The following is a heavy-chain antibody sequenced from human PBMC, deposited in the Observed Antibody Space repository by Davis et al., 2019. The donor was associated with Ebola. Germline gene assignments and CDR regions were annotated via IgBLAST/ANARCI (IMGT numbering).Heavy chain of an antibody. CDR3: VRWYYGMDV. CDR1: GYTFTGYD. Sequence: ASVKVSCKASGYTFTGYDINWVRQATGQGLEWMGWINTNTGNPTYAQGFTGRFVFSLDTSVSTAYLQISSLKAEDTAVYYCVRWYYGMDVWGKGTTVTVSS. D-gene: IGHD2-15*01. V-gene: IGHV7-4-1*02. J-gene: IGHJ6*04. CDR2: INTNTGNP.